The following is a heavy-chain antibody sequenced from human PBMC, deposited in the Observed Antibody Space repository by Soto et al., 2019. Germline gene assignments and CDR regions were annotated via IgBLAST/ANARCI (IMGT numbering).Heavy chain of an antibody. D-gene: IGHD6-19*01. CDR3: ARGYSSGWAHFDY. Sequence: SETLSLTCAVSGGSISGGGYSWSWIRQPPGKGLEWIGYIYHSGSTYYNPSLKSRVTISVDRSKNQFSLKLSSVTAADTAVYYCARGYSSGWAHFDYWGQGTLVTVSS. CDR1: GGSISGGGYS. V-gene: IGHV4-30-2*01. CDR2: IYHSGST. J-gene: IGHJ4*02.